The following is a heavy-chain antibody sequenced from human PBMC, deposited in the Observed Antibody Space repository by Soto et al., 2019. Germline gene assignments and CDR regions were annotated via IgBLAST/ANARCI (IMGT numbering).Heavy chain of an antibody. CDR3: ARDRSSGYSYGYGIGFWFDP. J-gene: IGHJ5*02. Sequence: SVKVSCKASGGTFSSYAISWVRQAPGQGLEWMGGIIPIFGTANYAQKFQGRVTITADESTSTAYMELSSLRSEDTAVYYCARDRSSGYSYGYGIGFWFDPWGQGTLVTVSS. D-gene: IGHD5-18*01. CDR2: IIPIFGTA. CDR1: GGTFSSYA. V-gene: IGHV1-69*13.